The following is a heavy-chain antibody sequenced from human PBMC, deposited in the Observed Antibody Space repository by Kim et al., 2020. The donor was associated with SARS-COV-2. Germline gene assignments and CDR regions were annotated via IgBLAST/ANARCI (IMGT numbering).Heavy chain of an antibody. CDR1: GFTFSSYS. CDR2: ISSSSSYI. J-gene: IGHJ3*02. D-gene: IGHD4-4*01. Sequence: GGSLRLSCAASGFTFSSYSMNWVRQAPGKGLEWVSSISSSSSYIYYADSVKGRFTISRDNAKNSLYLQMNSLRAEDTAVYYCARGRPTEAFDIWGQGTMVTVSS. CDR3: ARGRPTEAFDI. V-gene: IGHV3-21*01.